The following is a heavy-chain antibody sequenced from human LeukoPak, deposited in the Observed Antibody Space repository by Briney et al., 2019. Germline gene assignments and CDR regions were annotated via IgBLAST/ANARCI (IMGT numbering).Heavy chain of an antibody. D-gene: IGHD3-22*01. CDR3: ARVPYYYDSSGYPP. CDR2: ISSSGSTI. CDR1: GFTFSSYE. V-gene: IGHV3-48*03. Sequence: GSLRLSCAASGFTFSSYEMNWVRQAPGKGLEWVSYISSSGSTIYYADSVKGRFTISRDNAKNSLYLQMNSLRDEDTAVYYCARVPYYYDSSGYPPWGQGTLVTVSS. J-gene: IGHJ5*02.